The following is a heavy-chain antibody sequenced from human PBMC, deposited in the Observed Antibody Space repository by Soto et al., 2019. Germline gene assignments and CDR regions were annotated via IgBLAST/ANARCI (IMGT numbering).Heavy chain of an antibody. CDR2: IHNSGTT. D-gene: IGHD3-16*01. Sequence: PSETLSLTCTVSGGSISSYYWSWIRQSPGKGLEYIGYIHNSGTTNYSPSLKSRVTILVDTSRNQLSLRLSPVTAADTAVYFCASHWGQSGSYYYYGMNVWGQGSSVTVSS. CDR1: GGSISSYY. J-gene: IGHJ6*02. V-gene: IGHV4-59*01. CDR3: ASHWGQSGSYYYYGMNV.